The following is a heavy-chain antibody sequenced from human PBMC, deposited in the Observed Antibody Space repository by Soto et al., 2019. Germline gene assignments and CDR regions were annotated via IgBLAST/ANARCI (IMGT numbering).Heavy chain of an antibody. CDR2: IYPGDSET. J-gene: IGHJ3*01. Sequence: GESLKISCKGSIYTFTSYWIAWVRQMPGKGLEWMGFIYPGDSETRYSPSLEGQVTISADKSTSTAYLQWSSLKASDTAMYYCERTSAYGWTLDVWGQGTMVTVSS. V-gene: IGHV5-51*01. D-gene: IGHD3-22*01. CDR1: IYTFTSYW. CDR3: ERTSAYGWTLDV.